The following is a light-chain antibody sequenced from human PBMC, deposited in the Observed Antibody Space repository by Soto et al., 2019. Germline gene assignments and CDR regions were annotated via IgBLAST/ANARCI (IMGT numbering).Light chain of an antibody. CDR3: QQYNSYSQT. CDR2: DAS. V-gene: IGKV1-5*01. J-gene: IGKJ1*01. CDR1: QSISSW. Sequence: DIQMTQSPSTLSASVGDRVTITCRASQSISSWLAWYQQKPGKAPKLLIYDASSLESGGPSRYSGSGSGTEFTLTISSLQPDDFSTYYCQQYNSYSQTVGQGTKVEIK.